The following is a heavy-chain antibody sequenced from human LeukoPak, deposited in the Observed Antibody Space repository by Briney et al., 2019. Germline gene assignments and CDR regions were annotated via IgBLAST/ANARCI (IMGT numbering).Heavy chain of an antibody. Sequence: PSETLSLTCAVYGGSFSGYYWSWIRQPPGKGLEWIGEINHSGSTNYNPSLKSRATISVDTSKNQFSLKLSSVTAADTAVYYCARGDRYTAISYWGQGTLVTVSS. D-gene: IGHD5-18*01. CDR2: INHSGST. CDR1: GGSFSGYY. J-gene: IGHJ4*02. CDR3: ARGDRYTAISY. V-gene: IGHV4-34*01.